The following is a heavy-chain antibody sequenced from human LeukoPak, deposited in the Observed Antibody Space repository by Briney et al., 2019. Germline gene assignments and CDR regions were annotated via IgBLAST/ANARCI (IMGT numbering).Heavy chain of an antibody. J-gene: IGHJ4*02. Sequence: SETLSLTCAVYGGSFSGYYWSWIRQPPGKGLEWIGEINHSGSTNYNPFLKSRVTISVDTSKNQFSLKLSSVTAADTAVYYCARERFFGIRQFDYWGQGTLVTVSS. CDR2: INHSGST. CDR3: ARERFFGIRQFDY. D-gene: IGHD3-3*01. CDR1: GGSFSGYY. V-gene: IGHV4-34*01.